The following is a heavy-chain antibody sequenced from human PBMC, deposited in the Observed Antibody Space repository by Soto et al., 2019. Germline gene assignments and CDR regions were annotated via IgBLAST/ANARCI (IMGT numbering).Heavy chain of an antibody. CDR1: GFTFSTYG. V-gene: IGHV3-30*02. CDR2: MGNDGITT. J-gene: IGHJ3*02. CDR3: AKEFQWELHAFDI. D-gene: IGHD1-26*01. Sequence: VGSLRLSGAASGFTFSTYGMHWVRQAPGKGLEWVAVMGNDGITTFYADSVKGRFTISRDNSKNTLFLQMNSLRADDTAVYYCAKEFQWELHAFDIWGQGTMVTVSS.